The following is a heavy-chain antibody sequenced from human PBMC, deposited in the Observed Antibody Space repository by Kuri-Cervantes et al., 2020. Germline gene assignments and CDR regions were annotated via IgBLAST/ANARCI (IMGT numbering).Heavy chain of an antibody. J-gene: IGHJ6*02. Sequence: GESMKISCAASGFTFSSYSMNWVRQAPGKGLEWVSSISSSSSYIYYADSVKGRFTISRDNAKNSLYLQMNSLRAEDTAVYYCARVGAWFYYYESSGYFGGMDVWGQGTTVTVSS. D-gene: IGHD3-22*01. V-gene: IGHV3-21*01. CDR3: ARVGAWFYYYESSGYFGGMDV. CDR1: GFTFSSYS. CDR2: ISSSSSYI.